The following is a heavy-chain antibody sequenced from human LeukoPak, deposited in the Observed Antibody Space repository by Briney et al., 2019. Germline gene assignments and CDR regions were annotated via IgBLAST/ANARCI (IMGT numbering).Heavy chain of an antibody. V-gene: IGHV4-61*01. CDR1: GGSISSRSYY. CDR2: IYYSGSI. Sequence: SETLSLTCNVSGGSISSRSYYWSWIRQPPGKGLEWIGYIYYSGSINYNPSLKSRVTISVDTSKNQFSLKLSSVTAADTAVYYCARGAGYYDSSGYYPYYMDVWGKGTTVTVSS. J-gene: IGHJ6*03. D-gene: IGHD3-22*01. CDR3: ARGAGYYDSSGYYPYYMDV.